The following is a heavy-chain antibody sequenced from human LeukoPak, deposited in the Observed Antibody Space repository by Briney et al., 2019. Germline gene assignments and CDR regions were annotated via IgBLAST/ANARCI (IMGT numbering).Heavy chain of an antibody. D-gene: IGHD3-22*01. CDR3: ARLSGYSSGHYYSDY. J-gene: IGHJ4*02. V-gene: IGHV4-59*01. CDR1: GGSISSDY. Sequence: SETLSLTCTVSGGSISSDYWSWIRQPPGKGLEWIGYICYRGSTNYNPSLKSRVTISVDTSKNQFSLKLSSVTAADTAVYYCARLSGYSSGHYYSDYWGQGTLVTVSS. CDR2: ICYRGST.